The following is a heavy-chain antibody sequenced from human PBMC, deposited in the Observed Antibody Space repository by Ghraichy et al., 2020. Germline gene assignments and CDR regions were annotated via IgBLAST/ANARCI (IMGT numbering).Heavy chain of an antibody. V-gene: IGHV3-23*01. D-gene: IGHD1-26*01. CDR1: GFTFSSYA. J-gene: IGHJ5*02. Sequence: GALRLSCAASGFTFSSYAMSWVRQAPGKGLEWVSAISGSGGSTNYVDSVKGRFTISRDNSKNTLYLQMNSLRAEDTAVYYCAKVIVGATYWFDPWGQGTLVTVSS. CDR2: ISGSGGST. CDR3: AKVIVGATYWFDP.